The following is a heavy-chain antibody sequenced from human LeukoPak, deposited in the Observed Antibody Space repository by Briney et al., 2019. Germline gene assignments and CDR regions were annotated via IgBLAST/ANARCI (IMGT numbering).Heavy chain of an antibody. CDR1: GGSISSYY. CDR3: ARAYSSSWYDLAFDM. Sequence: SETLSLTCTVSGGSISSYYWSWIWQPPGKGLEWIGYIYYSGSTNYNPSLKSRVTISVDMAKNQFSLKLSSVTAADTAVYYCARAYSSSWYDLAFDMWGQGTMVTVSS. D-gene: IGHD6-13*01. V-gene: IGHV4-59*01. J-gene: IGHJ3*02. CDR2: IYYSGST.